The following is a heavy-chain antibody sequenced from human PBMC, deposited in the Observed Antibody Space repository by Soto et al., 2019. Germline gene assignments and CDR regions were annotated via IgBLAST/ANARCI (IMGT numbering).Heavy chain of an antibody. J-gene: IGHJ5*02. CDR1: GGSISSGGYS. Sequence: PSETLSLTCAVSGGSISSGGYSWSWIRQPPGKGLEWIGYIYHSGSTYYNPSLKSRVTISVDRSKNQFSLKLSSVTAADTAVYYCARGQGRPVNWFDPWGQGTPVTVSS. CDR2: IYHSGST. CDR3: ARGQGRPVNWFDP. V-gene: IGHV4-30-2*01.